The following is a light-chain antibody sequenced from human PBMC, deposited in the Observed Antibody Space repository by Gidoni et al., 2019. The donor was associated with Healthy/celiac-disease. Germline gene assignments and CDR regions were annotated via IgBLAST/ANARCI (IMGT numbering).Light chain of an antibody. CDR2: GAS. Sequence: EIVMTQSPATLSVSPGERATLSCRASQRVSSNLAWYQQKPGQAPRLLIYGASTRATGIPARFSGSGSGTEFTLTISSLQSEDFAVYYCQQYNNWPSTFGGXTKVEIK. CDR3: QQYNNWPST. CDR1: QRVSSN. V-gene: IGKV3-15*01. J-gene: IGKJ4*01.